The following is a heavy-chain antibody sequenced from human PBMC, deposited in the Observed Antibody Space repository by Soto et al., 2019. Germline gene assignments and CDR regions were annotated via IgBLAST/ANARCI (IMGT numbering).Heavy chain of an antibody. CDR1: GGSISSGGYY. D-gene: IGHD6-19*01. CDR2: IYYSGST. V-gene: IGHV4-31*03. CDR3: VSSSYSSGYFDY. J-gene: IGHJ4*02. Sequence: SETLSLTCTVSGGSISSGGYYWSWIRQHPGKGLEWIGYIYYSGSTYYNPSLKSRVTISVDTSKNQFSLKLSSVTAADTAVYYCVSSSYSSGYFDYWGQGTLVTVSS.